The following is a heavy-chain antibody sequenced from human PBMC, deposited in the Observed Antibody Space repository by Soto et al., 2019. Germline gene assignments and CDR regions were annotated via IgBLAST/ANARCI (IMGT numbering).Heavy chain of an antibody. CDR2: IFHSGAT. V-gene: IGHV4-31*02. D-gene: IGHD4-17*01. Sequence: SETLSLTCNVSGGSMRSDGNYWTWIRQHPGKGLEWLGNIFHSGATYYNPSLGSRLTISVDTSKNLFSLKLNSVTAADTAVYYCARDFSYGDFYYYGMDVWGQGTTVTVSS. J-gene: IGHJ6*02. CDR1: GGSMRSDGNY. CDR3: ARDFSYGDFYYYGMDV.